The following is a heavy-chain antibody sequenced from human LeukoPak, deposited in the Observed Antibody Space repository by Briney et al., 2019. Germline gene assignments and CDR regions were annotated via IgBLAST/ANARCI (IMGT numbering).Heavy chain of an antibody. CDR3: VRDRTTVTTRHFDY. D-gene: IGHD4-17*01. CDR2: IWYDGSDK. J-gene: IGHJ4*02. Sequence: GRSLRLSCAASGFTFSSYVMHWVRQAPGKGLEWAAYIWYDGSDKYYAGSVKGRFTISRDNSKNTLYLEMNSLRAEDTAVYYCVRDRTTVTTRHFDYRGQGTLVTVSS. V-gene: IGHV3-33*01. CDR1: GFTFSSYV.